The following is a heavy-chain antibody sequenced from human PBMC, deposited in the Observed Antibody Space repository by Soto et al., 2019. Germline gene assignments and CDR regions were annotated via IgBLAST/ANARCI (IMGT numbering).Heavy chain of an antibody. D-gene: IGHD5-18*01. J-gene: IGHJ4*02. Sequence: GGSLRLSCAASGFTFSSYEMNWVRQAPGKGLEWVSYISSSGSTIYYADSVKGRFTISRDNAKNSLYLQMNSLRAEDTAVYYCAREGHEGYSNWGQGTLVTVSS. CDR2: ISSSGSTI. CDR3: AREGHEGYSN. V-gene: IGHV3-48*03. CDR1: GFTFSSYE.